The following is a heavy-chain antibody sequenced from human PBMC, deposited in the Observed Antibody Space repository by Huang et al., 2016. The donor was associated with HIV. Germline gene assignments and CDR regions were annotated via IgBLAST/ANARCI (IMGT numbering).Heavy chain of an antibody. J-gene: IGHJ5*02. D-gene: IGHD5-18*01. V-gene: IGHV3-48*03. CDR3: ERVSWGQQLWLQGYFDL. Sequence: TLSCAASGFMLKNYDMNWVRQAPGKGLEWISYISSSGTSKYYSDSLKGRFDIARDNAKNLLSLHLNNVTVEDTAIYYCERVSWGQQLWLQGYFDLWGQGTLVTVFS. CDR1: GFMLKNYD. CDR2: ISSSGTSK.